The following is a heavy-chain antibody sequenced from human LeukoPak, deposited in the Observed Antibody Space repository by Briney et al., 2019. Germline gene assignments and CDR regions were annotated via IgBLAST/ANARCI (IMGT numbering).Heavy chain of an antibody. V-gene: IGHV3-23*01. CDR1: GFTFKSHH. Sequence: GGSLRLSCAASGFTFKSHHMSWVRQAPGKGLEWVSAIDGNGDKTYYADSVKGRFTISRDDSKNTLYLQINSLRAEDTAVYYCARGIAAAGTALYNWGQGTLLTVSS. CDR3: ARGIAAAGTALYN. J-gene: IGHJ4*02. D-gene: IGHD6-13*01. CDR2: IDGNGDKT.